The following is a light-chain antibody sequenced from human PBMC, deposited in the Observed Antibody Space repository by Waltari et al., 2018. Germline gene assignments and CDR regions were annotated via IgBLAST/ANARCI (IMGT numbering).Light chain of an antibody. Sequence: YVLTQPPSVSVDPGKTARLTCGGDNIGSKSVNWYQQKPGQAPVLVMFYDSDRPSEIPERFSGSNSGNTATLTISWVEAGDEADYHCQVWDDVTNSGVFGGGTKLTVL. V-gene: IGLV3-21*04. J-gene: IGLJ3*02. CDR2: YDS. CDR3: QVWDDVTNSGV. CDR1: NIGSKS.